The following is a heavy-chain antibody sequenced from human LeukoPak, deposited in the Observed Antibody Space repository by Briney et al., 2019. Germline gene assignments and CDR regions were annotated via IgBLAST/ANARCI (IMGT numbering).Heavy chain of an antibody. J-gene: IGHJ6*03. Sequence: SETLSLTCTVSGGSISSYYWSWIRQPPGKGLEWIGYIYYSGSTNYNPSLKGRVTISVDTSKNQFSLKLSSVTAADTAVYYCARNGGSGIVGATYYYYYYYMDVWGKGTTVTVSS. CDR1: GGSISSYY. D-gene: IGHD1-26*01. CDR3: ARNGGSGIVGATYYYYYYYMDV. CDR2: IYYSGST. V-gene: IGHV4-59*01.